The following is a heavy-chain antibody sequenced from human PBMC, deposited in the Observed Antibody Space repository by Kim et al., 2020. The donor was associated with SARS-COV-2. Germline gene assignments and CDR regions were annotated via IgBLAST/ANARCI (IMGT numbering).Heavy chain of an antibody. CDR3: AREVYGMDV. J-gene: IGHJ6*02. Sequence: GGSTSKDDSVKGRFTIPKEKSKNTMYLQMTRLGAEDTAVYYCAREVYGMDVWGQGTTVTVSS. V-gene: IGHV3-66*01. CDR2: GGST.